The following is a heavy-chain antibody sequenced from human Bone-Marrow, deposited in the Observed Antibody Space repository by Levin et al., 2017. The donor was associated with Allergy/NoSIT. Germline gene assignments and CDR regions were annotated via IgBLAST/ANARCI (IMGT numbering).Heavy chain of an antibody. Sequence: GESLKISCAASGFSVSNNYLTWVRQAPGKGLEWVSVIYPEGNTYYADSVKGRFTISRDNFKNTVSLQMYSLRVEDTAVYFCARSDPVYFYGMDVWGQGTTVTVSS. CDR2: IYPEGNT. V-gene: IGHV3-53*01. CDR1: GFSVSNNY. CDR3: ARSDPVYFYGMDV. J-gene: IGHJ6*02. D-gene: IGHD2-21*02.